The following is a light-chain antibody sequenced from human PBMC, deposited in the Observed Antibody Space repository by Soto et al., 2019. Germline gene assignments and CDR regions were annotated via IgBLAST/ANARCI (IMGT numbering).Light chain of an antibody. J-gene: IGKJ1*01. V-gene: IGKV3-20*01. CDR1: QSVSSSY. CDR2: GAS. CDR3: QQYGRSPWT. Sequence: EIVLTPSPGTLSLSPGDRATLPCRASQSVSSSYLAWYQQKPGQAPGLLIYGASSRATGIPDRFSGSGSGTDFTLTISRLEPEDFAVYYCQQYGRSPWTFGQGTKVDIK.